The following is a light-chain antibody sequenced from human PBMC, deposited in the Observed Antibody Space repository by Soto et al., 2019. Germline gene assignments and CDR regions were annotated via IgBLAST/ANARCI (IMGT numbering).Light chain of an antibody. CDR1: QDINNY. CDR3: EGYNNGPPFT. V-gene: IGKV1-27*01. Sequence: DIQMTQSPSSLSASVGDRVTITCRASQDINNYLAWYQQKPGKPPKLLIYAASTLQSGVPSRFSGGGSGTDFTSTINGLQPEDGATYYGEGYNNGPPFTFGPGTKV. J-gene: IGKJ3*01. CDR2: AAS.